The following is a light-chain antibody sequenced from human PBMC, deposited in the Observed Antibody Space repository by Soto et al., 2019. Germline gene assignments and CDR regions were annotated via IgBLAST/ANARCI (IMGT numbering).Light chain of an antibody. CDR3: QQSSRMPP. Sequence: DIPLTQSPSSLSASVGDRVTITCRSSQNINTYLNWYQQRPDEPPKLLIYHASSLKSGVPSRFSVSASGTAFTLTIGSLQPEDFGTYYCQQSSRMPPFGGGTKLDIK. CDR1: QNINTY. CDR2: HAS. J-gene: IGKJ4*01. V-gene: IGKV1-39*01.